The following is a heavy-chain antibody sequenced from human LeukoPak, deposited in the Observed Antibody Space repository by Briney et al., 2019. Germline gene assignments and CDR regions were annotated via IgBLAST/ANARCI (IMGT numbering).Heavy chain of an antibody. V-gene: IGHV4-59*01. Sequence: SETLSLTCTVSAGSISSYYWSWIRQPPGKGLEWIGYIYYGGITNYNPSLKSRVTISVDTSKNHFSLKLNSVTAADTAVYYCAKGKRGYSSSWYDYWGQGTLVTVSS. CDR3: AKGKRGYSSSWYDY. CDR1: AGSISSYY. J-gene: IGHJ4*02. D-gene: IGHD6-13*01. CDR2: IYYGGIT.